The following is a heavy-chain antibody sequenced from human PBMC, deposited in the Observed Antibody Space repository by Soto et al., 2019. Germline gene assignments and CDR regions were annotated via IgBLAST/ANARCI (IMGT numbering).Heavy chain of an antibody. V-gene: IGHV4-59*01. Sequence: QVQLQESGPGLVKPSETLSLTCTVSGGSISSYYWSWIRQPPGKGLEWIGYIYYSGSTNYNPSLKSRVSISVDTSKNQFSLKLSSVTAADTAVYYWARELRYFAWPNQNWFDPWGQGTLVTVSS. J-gene: IGHJ5*02. CDR2: IYYSGST. D-gene: IGHD3-9*01. CDR3: ARELRYFAWPNQNWFDP. CDR1: GGSISSYY.